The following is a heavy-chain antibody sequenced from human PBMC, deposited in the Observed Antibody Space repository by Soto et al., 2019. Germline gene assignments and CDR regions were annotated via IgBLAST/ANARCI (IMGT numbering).Heavy chain of an antibody. CDR2: ISYDGSNK. V-gene: IGHV3-30*18. J-gene: IGHJ4*02. Sequence: GGSLRLSCAASGFTFSSYGMHWVRQAPGKGLEWVAVISYDGSNKYYVDSVKGRFTISRDDSKNTLYLQMNSLRAEDTAVYYCAKENYDSSGPALSYWGQGALVTVSS. D-gene: IGHD3-22*01. CDR1: GFTFSSYG. CDR3: AKENYDSSGPALSY.